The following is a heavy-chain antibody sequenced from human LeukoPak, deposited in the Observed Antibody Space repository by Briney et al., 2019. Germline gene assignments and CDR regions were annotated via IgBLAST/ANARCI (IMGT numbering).Heavy chain of an antibody. V-gene: IGHV1-18*04. CDR2: FSTYNGNT. D-gene: IGHD2-15*01. CDR1: GYTFTSYG. J-gene: IGHJ6*04. Sequence: ASVKVSCKASGYTFTSYGISWVRQAPGQGLEWMGWFSTYNGNTNYAQKLQGRVTMTTDTSTSTAYMELRSLRSDDTAVYYCARMQKDKDYYYGMDVWGKGTTVTVSS. CDR3: ARMQKDKDYYYGMDV.